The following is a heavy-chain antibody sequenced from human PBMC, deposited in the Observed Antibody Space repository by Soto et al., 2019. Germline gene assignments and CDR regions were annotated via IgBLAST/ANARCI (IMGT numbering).Heavy chain of an antibody. D-gene: IGHD6-19*01. Sequence: QVQLVQSGAEVKKPGASVKVSCKASGYTFTSSAMHWVRQAPGQRLEWMGLINGGNGNTKYSQRFQGRVTITRDTSATTAYIELSSLRSEDTAVYYCARDHQYSSCWYVDDYYYYGMDVWGQGTTVTVSS. CDR1: GYTFTSSA. CDR3: ARDHQYSSCWYVDDYYYYGMDV. CDR2: INGGNGNT. V-gene: IGHV1-3*01. J-gene: IGHJ6*02.